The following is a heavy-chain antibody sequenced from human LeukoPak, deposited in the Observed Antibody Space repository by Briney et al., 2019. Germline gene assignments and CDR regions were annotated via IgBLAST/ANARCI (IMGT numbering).Heavy chain of an antibody. J-gene: IGHJ4*02. CDR3: ARLSAGKGGYDILTGYYRDFDY. CDR1: GGSISSGSYY. Sequence: PSETLSLTSTVSGGSISSGSYYWSWIRQPAGKGLEWSGRIYTSGSTNYNPSLKSRVTISVDTSKNQFSLKLSSVTAADTAMYYCARLSAGKGGYDILTGYYRDFDYWGQGTLVTVSS. CDR2: IYTSGST. D-gene: IGHD3-9*01. V-gene: IGHV4-61*02.